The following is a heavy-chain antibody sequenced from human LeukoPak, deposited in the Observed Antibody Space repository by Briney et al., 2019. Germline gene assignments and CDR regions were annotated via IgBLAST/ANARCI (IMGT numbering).Heavy chain of an antibody. D-gene: IGHD2-21*01. Sequence: GGSLRLSCAASGFTFSSYSMNWVRQAPGKGLEWVSSISSSSSYIYYADSVKGRFTISRDNAKNSLYLQMNSLRAGDTAVYYCARGSYGRPPNWFDPWGQGTLVTVSS. CDR3: ARGSYGRPPNWFDP. J-gene: IGHJ5*02. V-gene: IGHV3-21*01. CDR2: ISSSSSYI. CDR1: GFTFSSYS.